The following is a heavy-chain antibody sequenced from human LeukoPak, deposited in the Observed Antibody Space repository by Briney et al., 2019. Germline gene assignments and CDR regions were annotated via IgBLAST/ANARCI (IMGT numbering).Heavy chain of an antibody. CDR3: ARTRGYPYYFDY. CDR2: IYSGGST. V-gene: IGHV3-53*01. D-gene: IGHD5-12*01. Sequence: GGSLRLSCAASGFTVSSNYMSWVRQAPGKGLEWVSVIYSGGSTYYADSVKGRFTISRDNSKNTLYLQMNSLRAEDTAVYYCARTRGYPYYFDYWGQGTLVTVSS. J-gene: IGHJ4*02. CDR1: GFTVSSNY.